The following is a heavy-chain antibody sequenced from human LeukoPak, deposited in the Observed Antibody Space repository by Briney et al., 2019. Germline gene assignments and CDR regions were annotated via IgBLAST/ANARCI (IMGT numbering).Heavy chain of an antibody. CDR2: IKQEGSEK. CDR3: ARGFELDY. J-gene: IGHJ4*02. CDR1: GFTFSSHA. Sequence: GGSLRLSCAASGFTFSSHAMSWVRQAPGKGLEWVANIKQEGSEKYYVGSVKGRFTISRDDARNSLYLQMNSLRAEDTAVYFCARGFELDYWGQGTLVTVSS. V-gene: IGHV3-7*01.